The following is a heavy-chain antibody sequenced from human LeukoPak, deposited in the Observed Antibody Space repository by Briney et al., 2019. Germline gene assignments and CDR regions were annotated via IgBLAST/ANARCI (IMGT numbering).Heavy chain of an antibody. Sequence: GRSLRLSCAASGFNFNDYGMHWVRQAPGKGLEWVAIISHDGSNRFYADSVKGRFTFSRDNANNTLYLQMNSLRSEDTAVYYCAKVLRAYCGGDCYSWRGGGIDVWGQGTTVIVSS. J-gene: IGHJ6*02. CDR1: GFNFNDYG. D-gene: IGHD2-21*02. V-gene: IGHV3-30*18. CDR3: AKVLRAYCGGDCYSWRGGGIDV. CDR2: ISHDGSNR.